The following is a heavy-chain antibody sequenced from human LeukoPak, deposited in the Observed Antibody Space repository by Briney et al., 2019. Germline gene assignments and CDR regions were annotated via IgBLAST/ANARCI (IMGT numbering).Heavy chain of an antibody. CDR3: ARRTMVRGVIIRTLDY. J-gene: IGHJ4*02. Sequence: SETLSLTCTVSGGSISSSSYYWGWIRQPPGKGLEWIGSIYYSGSTYYNPSLKSRVTISVDTSKNQFSLKLSSVTAADTAVYYCARRTMVRGVIIRTLDYWGQGTLVTVSS. CDR1: GGSISSSSYY. D-gene: IGHD3-10*01. CDR2: IYYSGST. V-gene: IGHV4-39*07.